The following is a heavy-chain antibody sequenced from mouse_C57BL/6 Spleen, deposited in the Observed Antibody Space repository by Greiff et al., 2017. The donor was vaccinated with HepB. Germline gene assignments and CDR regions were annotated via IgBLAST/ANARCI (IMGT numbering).Heavy chain of an antibody. D-gene: IGHD1-1*01. V-gene: IGHV2-2*01. CDR2: IWSGGST. Sequence: VKLLESGPGLVQPSQSLSITCTVSGFSLTSYGVHWVRQSPGKGLEWLGVIWSGGSTDYNAAFISRLSISKDNSKSQVFFKMNSLQADDTAIYYCASYYGSSPWFAYWGQGTLVTVSA. CDR3: ASYYGSSPWFAY. CDR1: GFSLTSYG. J-gene: IGHJ3*01.